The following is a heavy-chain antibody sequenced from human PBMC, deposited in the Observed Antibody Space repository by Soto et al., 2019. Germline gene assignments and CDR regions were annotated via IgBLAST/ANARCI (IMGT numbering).Heavy chain of an antibody. CDR2: IKQDGSEK. V-gene: IGHV3-7*03. CDR1: GFTFSSYW. J-gene: IGHJ6*02. Sequence: GGSLRLSCAASGFTFSSYWMSWVRQAPGKGLEWVANIKQDGSEKYYVDSVKGRFTISRDNAKNTLYLQMNSLRAEDTAVYYCAKAKYSSGWYVPSYYYGMDVWGQGTTVTV. D-gene: IGHD6-19*01. CDR3: AKAKYSSGWYVPSYYYGMDV.